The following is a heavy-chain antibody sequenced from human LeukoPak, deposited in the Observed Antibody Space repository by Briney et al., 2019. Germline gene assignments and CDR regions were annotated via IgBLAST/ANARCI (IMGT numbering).Heavy chain of an antibody. V-gene: IGHV4-39*07. J-gene: IGHJ6*03. CDR1: GFTFSSYW. CDR3: ARGRVSSSTWYSTYYYYFYMDV. CDR2: MYYSGST. Sequence: PGGSLRLSCAASGFTFSSYWMSWVRQAPGKGLEWIGSMYYSGSTYYNPSLKSRVTISLDTTKSLFSLRLRSVTAADTAVYFCARGRVSSSTWYSTYYYYFYMDVWGKGTTVTVSS. D-gene: IGHD1-1*01.